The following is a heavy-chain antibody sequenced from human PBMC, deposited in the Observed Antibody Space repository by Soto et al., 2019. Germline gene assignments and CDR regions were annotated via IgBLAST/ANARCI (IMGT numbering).Heavy chain of an antibody. J-gene: IGHJ6*02. CDR3: ARSQGSSTSLEIYYYYYYGMDV. CDR1: GGTFSSYA. Sequence: QVQLVQSGAEVKKPGSSVKVSCKASGGTFSSYAISWVRQAPGPGLEWMGGIIPSPGTANYAQKFQGRVTITADESTSTAYMELSSLRSEDTAVYYCARSQGSSTSLEIYYYYYYGMDVWGQGTTVTVSS. V-gene: IGHV1-69*01. CDR2: IIPSPGTA. D-gene: IGHD2-2*01.